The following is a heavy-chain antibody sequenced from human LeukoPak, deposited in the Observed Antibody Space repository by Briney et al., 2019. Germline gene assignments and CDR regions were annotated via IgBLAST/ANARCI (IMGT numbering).Heavy chain of an antibody. CDR1: GFTFSSYS. V-gene: IGHV3-21*01. CDR2: ISSSSSYI. Sequence: PGGSLRLSRAASGFTFSSYSMNWVRQAPGKGLEWVSSISSSSSYIYYADSVKGRFTISRDNAKNSLYLQMNSLRAEDTAVYYCARGGSMKQLVGRGGRYFDYWGQGTLVTVSS. CDR3: ARGGSMKQLVGRGGRYFDY. J-gene: IGHJ4*02. D-gene: IGHD6-6*01.